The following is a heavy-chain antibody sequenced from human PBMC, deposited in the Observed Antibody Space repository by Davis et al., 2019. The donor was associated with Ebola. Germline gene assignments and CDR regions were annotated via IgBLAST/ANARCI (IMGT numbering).Heavy chain of an antibody. CDR3: ARGFGVVIISWFDP. Sequence: MPGGSLRLSCAVYGGSFSGYYWSWIRQPPGKGLEWIGYIYYSGSTNYNPSLKSRVTISVDTSKNQFSLKLSSVTAADTAVYYCARGFGVVIISWFDPWGQGTLVTVSS. CDR1: GGSFSGYY. CDR2: IYYSGST. D-gene: IGHD3-3*01. V-gene: IGHV4-59*01. J-gene: IGHJ5*02.